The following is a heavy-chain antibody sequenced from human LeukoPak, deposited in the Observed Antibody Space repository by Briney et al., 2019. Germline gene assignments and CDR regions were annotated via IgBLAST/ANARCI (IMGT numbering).Heavy chain of an antibody. CDR1: GFTFNSYA. CDR3: AKDAGRSDVDYFDY. D-gene: IGHD1-26*01. J-gene: IGHJ4*02. V-gene: IGHV3-23*01. CDR2: ISDSGANT. Sequence: GGSLRLSCAASGFTFNSYAMSWVRQAPGKGLEWVSAISDSGANTYYAVSVRARFTISRDNLNSLRAEDTAIYYCAKDAGRSDVDYFDYWGQGTLVTVSS.